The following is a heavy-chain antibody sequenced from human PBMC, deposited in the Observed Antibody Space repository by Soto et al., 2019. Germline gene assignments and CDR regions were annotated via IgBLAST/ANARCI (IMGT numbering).Heavy chain of an antibody. CDR1: GYRFTSYW. CDR2: IYPRDSDT. Sequence: GESLKISCKGSGYRFTSYWLAWVRQMPGKGLEWMGIIYPRDSDTRYGPSFQGQVTISVDKSISTAYLQWSSLKAPDTATYYCARVRIQLGDIRFIDYWGQGPLVTVSS. D-gene: IGHD1-1*01. CDR3: ARVRIQLGDIRFIDY. J-gene: IGHJ4*02. V-gene: IGHV5-51*01.